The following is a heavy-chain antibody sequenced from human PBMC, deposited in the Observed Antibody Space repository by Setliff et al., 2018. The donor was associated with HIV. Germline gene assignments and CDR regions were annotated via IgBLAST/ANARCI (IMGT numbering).Heavy chain of an antibody. CDR3: ARVRYSSGWYSHAFDI. CDR1: GGSISSYY. Sequence: SETLSLTCTVSGGSISSYYWSWIRQPAGKGLEWIGRIYSSGSTNYNPSLQSRLTMSVDTSKNQFSLKLSSVTAADTAVYYCARVRYSSGWYSHAFDIWGQGTMVTVSS. D-gene: IGHD6-19*01. J-gene: IGHJ3*02. V-gene: IGHV4-4*07. CDR2: IYSSGST.